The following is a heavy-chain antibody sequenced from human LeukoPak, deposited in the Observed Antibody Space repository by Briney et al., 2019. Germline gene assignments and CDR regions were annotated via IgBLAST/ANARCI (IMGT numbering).Heavy chain of an antibody. D-gene: IGHD2-2*01. J-gene: IGHJ5*02. CDR1: GFTFSSYW. V-gene: IGHV3-7*01. Sequence: GGSLRLSCAASGFTFSSYWMSWVRQAPGKGLEWVANIKQDGSEKYYVDSVKGRFTISRDNAKNSLYLQMNSLRAEDTAVYYCARRDVVPAAQKGVNWFDPWGQGTLVTVSS. CDR3: ARRDVVPAAQKGVNWFDP. CDR2: IKQDGSEK.